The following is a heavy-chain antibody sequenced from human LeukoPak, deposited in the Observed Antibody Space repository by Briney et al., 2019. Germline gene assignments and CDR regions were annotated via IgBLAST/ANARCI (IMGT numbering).Heavy chain of an antibody. CDR3: ARGRIAAAGYNFDY. CDR1: GGSISSYY. V-gene: IGHV4-59*01. Sequence: SETLSLTCTVSGGSISSYYWSWIRQPPGKGLEWIGYIYYSGSTNYNPSLKSRATISVDTSKNQFSLKLSSVTAADTAVYYCARGRIAAAGYNFDYWGQGTLVTVSS. CDR2: IYYSGST. J-gene: IGHJ4*02. D-gene: IGHD6-13*01.